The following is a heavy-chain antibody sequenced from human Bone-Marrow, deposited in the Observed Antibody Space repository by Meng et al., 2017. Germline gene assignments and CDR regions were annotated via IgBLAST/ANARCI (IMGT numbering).Heavy chain of an antibody. J-gene: IGHJ4*02. CDR2: IYTSGTI. CDR3: ATTSGSSPHLLY. Sequence: SETLSLTCSVSGGSVKSAFYYWNWVRQPAGKGLEWIGRIYTSGTINSKPSLESRITFSLDTPKNQFTLNLTSVTAEDTAVYYCATTSGSSPHLLYWGPGILVTVSS. D-gene: IGHD6-25*01. CDR1: GGSVKSAFYY. V-gene: IGHV4-61*02.